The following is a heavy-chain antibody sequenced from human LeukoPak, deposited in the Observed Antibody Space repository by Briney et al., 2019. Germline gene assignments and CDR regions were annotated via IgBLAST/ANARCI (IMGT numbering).Heavy chain of an antibody. D-gene: IGHD4-17*01. CDR3: AKDRDGDYGRY. J-gene: IGHJ4*02. CDR2: ISGSGGST. V-gene: IGHV3-23*01. Sequence: GGSLRLSCAASGFTFSSYAKSWVRQAPGKGLEWVSAISGSGGSTYYADSVKGRFTISRDNSKNTLYLQMNSLRAEDTAVYYCAKDRDGDYGRYWGQGTLVTVSS. CDR1: GFTFSSYA.